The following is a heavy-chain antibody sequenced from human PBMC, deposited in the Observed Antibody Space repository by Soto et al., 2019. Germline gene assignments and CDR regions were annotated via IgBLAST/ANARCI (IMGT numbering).Heavy chain of an antibody. CDR2: TSAYNGNT. Sequence: GASVKVSCKASGYTFTSYGISWVRQAPGQGLEWMGWTSAYNGNTNYAQKLQGRVTMTTDTSTSTAYMELRSLRSDDTAVYYCARDKRVPAATEWATKDGMDVWGQGTTVTVSS. D-gene: IGHD2-2*01. CDR3: ARDKRVPAATEWATKDGMDV. V-gene: IGHV1-18*01. CDR1: GYTFTSYG. J-gene: IGHJ6*02.